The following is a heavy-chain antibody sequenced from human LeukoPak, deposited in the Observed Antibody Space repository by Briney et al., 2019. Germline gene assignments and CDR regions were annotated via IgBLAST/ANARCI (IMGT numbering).Heavy chain of an antibody. Sequence: SGGSLRLSCAASGFTFSSYWMSWVRQAPGKGLEWVANIKQDGSEKYYVDSVKGRFTISRDNAKNSLYLQMNSLRAEDTAVYYCARVGVVVVPAATYDILTGYYSYYFDYWGQGTLVTVSS. CDR3: ARVGVVVVPAATYDILTGYYSYYFDY. CDR1: GFTFSSYW. CDR2: IKQDGSEK. J-gene: IGHJ4*02. V-gene: IGHV3-7*01. D-gene: IGHD3-9*01.